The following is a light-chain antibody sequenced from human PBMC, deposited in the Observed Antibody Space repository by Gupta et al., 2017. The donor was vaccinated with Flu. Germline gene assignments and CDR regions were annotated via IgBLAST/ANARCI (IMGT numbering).Light chain of an antibody. CDR3: QKYNSAPWT. V-gene: IGKV1-27*01. CDR2: AAS. J-gene: IGKJ1*01. CDR1: QGISNY. Sequence: DIQMTQSPSSLSASVGDRVTITCRASQGISNYLAWYQQKPGKVPQLLIYAASTLQSGVPSRFSGSGSGTDFTLTISSLQPEDGAAYYCQKYNSAPWTFGQWTKVEIK.